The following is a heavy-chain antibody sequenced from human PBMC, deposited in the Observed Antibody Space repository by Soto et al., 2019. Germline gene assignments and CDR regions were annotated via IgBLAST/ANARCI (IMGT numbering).Heavy chain of an antibody. Sequence: TGGSLRLSCAASGFTFDDYAMHWVRQAPGKCLEWVSGISWNSGSIGYADSVKGRFTISRDNAKNSLYLQMNSLRAEDTALYYCAKDIYVRGRAAAGYGPFDYWGQGXLVTVYS. CDR1: GFTFDDYA. J-gene: IGHJ4*02. CDR3: AKDIYVRGRAAAGYGPFDY. D-gene: IGHD6-13*01. V-gene: IGHV3-9*01. CDR2: ISWNSGSI.